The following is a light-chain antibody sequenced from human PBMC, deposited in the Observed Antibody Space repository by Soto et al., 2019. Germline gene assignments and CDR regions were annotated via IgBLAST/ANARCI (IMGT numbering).Light chain of an antibody. CDR1: QSVSSSY. Sequence: EIVLTQSPGTLSLSPGERATLSCRASQSVSSSYLAWYQQKPGQAPRLLIYGASSRATGIPDRFSGSGSGTDFPLTISRLEPEDFAVYYCQQYCSSPYTFGQGPKLEIK. J-gene: IGKJ2*01. CDR3: QQYCSSPYT. CDR2: GAS. V-gene: IGKV3-20*01.